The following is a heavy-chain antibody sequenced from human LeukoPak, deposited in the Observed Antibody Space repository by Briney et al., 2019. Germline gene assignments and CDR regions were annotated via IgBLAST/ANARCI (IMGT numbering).Heavy chain of an antibody. CDR3: ARLGARYYDFWSGYGDAFDI. CDR1: GGSFSGYY. J-gene: IGHJ3*02. Sequence: PSETLSLTCAVYGGSFSGYYWSWIRQPPGKGLEWIGYTYYSGSTNYNPSLKSRVTISVDTSKNQFSLKLGSVTAADTAVYYCARLGARYYDFWSGYGDAFDIWGQGTMVTVSS. CDR2: TYYSGST. D-gene: IGHD3-3*01. V-gene: IGHV4-59*08.